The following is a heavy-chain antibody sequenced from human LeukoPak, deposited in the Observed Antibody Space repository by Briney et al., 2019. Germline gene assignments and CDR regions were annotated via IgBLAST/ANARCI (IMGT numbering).Heavy chain of an antibody. CDR1: GYTFTSYA. CDR2: INTNTGKP. V-gene: IGHV7-4-1*02. D-gene: IGHD2-2*01. Sequence: GASVKVSCKASGYTFTSYAMNWVRQAPGQGLEWMGWINTNTGKPTYARGFTGRFVFSLDSSVSTAYLQINSLNAEGTAVYYCARAASLDYWGQGTLVTVSS. CDR3: ARAASLDY. J-gene: IGHJ4*02.